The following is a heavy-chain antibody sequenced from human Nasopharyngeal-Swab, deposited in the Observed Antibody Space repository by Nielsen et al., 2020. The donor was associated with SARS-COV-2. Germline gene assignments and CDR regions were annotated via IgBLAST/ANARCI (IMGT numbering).Heavy chain of an antibody. CDR3: ASSSGMVQPYGMDV. J-gene: IGHJ6*02. D-gene: IGHD3-10*01. CDR2: ISYDGSNK. Sequence: GESLKISCAASGFTFRSYAMHWVRQAPGKGLEWVAVISYDGSNKYYADSVKGRFTISRDNSKNTLYLQMNSLRAEDTAVYYCASSSGMVQPYGMDVWGQGTTVTVSS. V-gene: IGHV3-30*04. CDR1: GFTFRSYA.